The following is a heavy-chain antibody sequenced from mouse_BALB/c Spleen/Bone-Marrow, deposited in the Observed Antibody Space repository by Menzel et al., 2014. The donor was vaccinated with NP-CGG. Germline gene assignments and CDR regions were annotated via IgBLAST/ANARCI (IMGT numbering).Heavy chain of an antibody. J-gene: IGHJ4*01. Sequence: EVKVVESGPELVKPGASVKMSRKASGYTFTSYVMHWVKQKPGQGLEWIGYINPYNDGTKYNEKFKGKATLTSDKSSSTAYMELSSLTSEDSAVYYCARYGFYAMDYWGQGTSVTVSS. D-gene: IGHD2-2*01. CDR3: ARYGFYAMDY. CDR1: GYTFTSYV. V-gene: IGHV1-14*01. CDR2: INPYNDGT.